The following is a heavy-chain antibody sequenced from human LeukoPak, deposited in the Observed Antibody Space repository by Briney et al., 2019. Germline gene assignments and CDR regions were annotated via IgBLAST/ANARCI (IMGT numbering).Heavy chain of an antibody. CDR2: INTDGSRT. J-gene: IGHJ4*02. CDR1: GFRLSNYW. CDR3: VRDLGGRSGH. Sequence: GGSLRLSCAASGFRLSNYWMHWVRQIPGKGLVWVSRINTDGSRTTYADSVKGRFTISRDNAENTLYLQMNSLRAEDTAVYYCVRDLGGRSGHWGRGTLVTVSS. V-gene: IGHV3-74*01. D-gene: IGHD1-26*01.